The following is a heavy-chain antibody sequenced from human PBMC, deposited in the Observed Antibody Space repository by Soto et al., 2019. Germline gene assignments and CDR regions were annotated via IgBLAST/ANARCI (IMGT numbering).Heavy chain of an antibody. V-gene: IGHV3-9*01. CDR2: ISWNSGNK. Sequence: GGSLRLSCAASGFTFDDYAIHWVRQAPGKDLEWVSGISWNSGNKNYADSVKGRFAISRDNARNSLYLQMNSLGTEDTALYYCAKDRAATPLGHFDFWGQGTPVTVSS. J-gene: IGHJ4*02. CDR1: GFTFDDYA. D-gene: IGHD6-25*01. CDR3: AKDRAATPLGHFDF.